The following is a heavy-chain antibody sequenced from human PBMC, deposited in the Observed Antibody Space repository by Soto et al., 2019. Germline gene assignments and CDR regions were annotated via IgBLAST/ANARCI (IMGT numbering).Heavy chain of an antibody. CDR2: INAGNGNT. J-gene: IGHJ4*02. CDR3: ARLDIGNTNYNLHY. V-gene: IGHV1-3*01. D-gene: IGHD2-15*01. CDR1: GYTFTSYA. Sequence: ASVKGSCKDSGYTFTSYAMHWVGQAPGQRLEWMGWINAGNGNTKYSQKFHDRVTITRDTSASTPYMELSSLRSENTAVYYCARLDIGNTNYNLHYSGQAHLVTVFS.